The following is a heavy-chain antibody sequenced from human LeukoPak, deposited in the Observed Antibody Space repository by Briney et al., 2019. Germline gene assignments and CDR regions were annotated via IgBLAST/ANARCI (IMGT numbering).Heavy chain of an antibody. Sequence: SETLSLTCTVSGGSISSVNYYWSWIRQPPGKGLEWIGYIYYSGSTHYNPSLKSRVTISVDTSKNQFSLKLSSVTAADTAVYYCARGAQWLEYFQHWGQGTLVTVSS. CDR1: GGSISSVNYY. CDR2: IYYSGST. D-gene: IGHD6-19*01. V-gene: IGHV4-30-4*01. J-gene: IGHJ1*01. CDR3: ARGAQWLEYFQH.